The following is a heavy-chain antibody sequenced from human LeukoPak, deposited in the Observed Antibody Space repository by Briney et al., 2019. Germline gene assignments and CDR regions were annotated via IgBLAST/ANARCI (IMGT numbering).Heavy chain of an antibody. D-gene: IGHD4-23*01. CDR2: IRYDGSNK. CDR1: GFTFSSYG. J-gene: IGHJ4*02. Sequence: GGSLRLSCGASGFTFSSYGMHWVRQAPGKGLEWVAFIRYDGSNKYYADSVKGRFTISRDNSKNTLYLQMNSLRAEDTSIYYCARGARKGDDYGGFFDYWGQGTLVTVSS. V-gene: IGHV3-30*02. CDR3: ARGARKGDDYGGFFDY.